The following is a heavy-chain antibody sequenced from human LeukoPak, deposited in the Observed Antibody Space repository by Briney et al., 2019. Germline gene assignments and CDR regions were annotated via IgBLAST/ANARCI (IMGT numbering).Heavy chain of an antibody. J-gene: IGHJ3*02. CDR2: ISGSGGST. CDR3: TTDRWLFDAFDI. D-gene: IGHD3-22*01. V-gene: IGHV3-23*01. CDR1: GFTFSSYA. Sequence: AGGSLRLSCAASGFTFSSYAMSWVRQAPGKGLEWVSAISGSGGSTYYADSVKGRFTISRDNSKNTLYLQMNSLKTEDTAVYYCTTDRWLFDAFDIWGQGTMVTVSS.